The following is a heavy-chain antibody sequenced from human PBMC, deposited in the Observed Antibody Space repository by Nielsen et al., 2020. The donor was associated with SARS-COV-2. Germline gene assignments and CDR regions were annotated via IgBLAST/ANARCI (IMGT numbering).Heavy chain of an antibody. Sequence: GESLKISCAASGFTFSSYAMHWVRQAPGKGLEWVAVIWYDGGNEYYADSVKGRFTISRDNSKNTLYLQMNSLRAEDTAVYYCAKDTRSGLVRGVITDYWGQGTLVTVSS. J-gene: IGHJ4*02. CDR1: GFTFSSYA. CDR2: IWYDGGNE. D-gene: IGHD3-10*01. CDR3: AKDTRSGLVRGVITDY. V-gene: IGHV3-30*02.